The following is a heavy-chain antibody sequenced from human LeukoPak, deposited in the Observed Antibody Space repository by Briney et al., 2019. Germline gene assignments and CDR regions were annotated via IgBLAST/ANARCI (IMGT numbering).Heavy chain of an antibody. Sequence: SGGSLRLSCAASGFTFSNYEMIWVRQAPGKGLEWLSYISSSGDRSLYADAVRGRATISRDNANNSLYLQMNSLSTEDTAVYHCARESDSGGYRFDYWGQGSLVTVSS. CDR2: ISSSGDRS. J-gene: IGHJ4*02. CDR1: GFTFSNYE. V-gene: IGHV3-48*03. CDR3: ARESDSGGYRFDY. D-gene: IGHD3-22*01.